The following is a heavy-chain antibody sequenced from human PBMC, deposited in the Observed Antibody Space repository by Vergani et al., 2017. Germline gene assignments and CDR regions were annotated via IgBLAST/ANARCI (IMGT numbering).Heavy chain of an antibody. Sequence: QVQLVQSGAEVKKPGSSVKVPCKASGGTFSSYAISWVRQAPGQGLEWMGGIIPIFGTANYAQKFQGRVTITADESTSTAYMELSSLRSEDTAVYYCARGGIAVADWYFDLWGRGTLVTVSS. CDR2: IIPIFGTA. V-gene: IGHV1-69*01. J-gene: IGHJ2*01. D-gene: IGHD6-19*01. CDR3: ARGGIAVADWYFDL. CDR1: GGTFSSYA.